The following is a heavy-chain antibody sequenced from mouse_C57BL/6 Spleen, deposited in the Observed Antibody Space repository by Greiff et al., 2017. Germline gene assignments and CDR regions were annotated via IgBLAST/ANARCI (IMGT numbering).Heavy chain of an antibody. CDR3: ASNYYGSSYAMDY. Sequence: DVMLVESGGGLVKPGGSLKLSCAASGFTFSDYGMHWVRQAPEKGLEWVAYISSGSSTIYYADTVKGRFTISRDNAKNTLFLQMTSLRSEDTAMYYCASNYYGSSYAMDYWGQGTSVTVSS. D-gene: IGHD1-1*01. CDR1: GFTFSDYG. V-gene: IGHV5-17*01. J-gene: IGHJ4*01. CDR2: ISSGSSTI.